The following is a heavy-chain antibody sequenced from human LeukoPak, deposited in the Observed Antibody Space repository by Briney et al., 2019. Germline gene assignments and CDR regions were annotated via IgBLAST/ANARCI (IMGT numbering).Heavy chain of an antibody. J-gene: IGHJ4*02. CDR2: VRYDGTEK. CDR1: GFTFSTYG. Sequence: GGSLRLSCAASGFTFSTYGLHWVRQAPGKGLQWVAFVRYDGTEKYYADSVEGRFTISKDTSKNTLYLQMNSLRAEDTAVYYCARILDSAWGELGYWGQGTLVTVSS. CDR3: ARILDSAWGELGY. V-gene: IGHV3-30*02. D-gene: IGHD6-19*01.